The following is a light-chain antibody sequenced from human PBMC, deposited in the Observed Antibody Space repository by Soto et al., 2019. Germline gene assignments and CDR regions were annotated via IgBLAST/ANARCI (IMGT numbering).Light chain of an antibody. CDR3: QHYNSYSEA. Sequence: DIQMTQSPSTLSGSVGDRVTITCRASQTISSWLAWYQQKPGKDPKLLIYKASTLKSGVPSRFSGSGSGTEFTLTISSLQPDDFATYYCQHYNSYSEAFGQWTKVDLK. J-gene: IGKJ1*01. CDR2: KAS. CDR1: QTISSW. V-gene: IGKV1-5*03.